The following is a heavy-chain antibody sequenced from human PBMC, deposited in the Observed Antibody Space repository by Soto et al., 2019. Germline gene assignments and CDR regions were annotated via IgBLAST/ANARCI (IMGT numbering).Heavy chain of an antibody. V-gene: IGHV4-4*01. Sequence: LSLTCSVSGGSISSRDWWTWVRQAPGKGLEWIGKIYHGGGTNFSPSLRGRVNISIDKSRKFFSLTLNSVTAADTAIYFCATGNVDSMLESWGRGTLVTVSS. D-gene: IGHD3-3*01. CDR1: GGSISSRDW. CDR3: ATGNVDSMLES. J-gene: IGHJ4*02. CDR2: IYHGGGT.